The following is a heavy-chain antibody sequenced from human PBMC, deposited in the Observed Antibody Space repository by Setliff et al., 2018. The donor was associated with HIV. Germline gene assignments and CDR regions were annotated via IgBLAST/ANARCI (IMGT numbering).Heavy chain of an antibody. CDR2: IIPMFGAT. CDR3: ARAHSGSYYYYYYMDV. J-gene: IGHJ6*03. CDR1: GVSFSSYA. V-gene: IGHV1-69*13. D-gene: IGHD1-26*01. Sequence: SVKVSCKTSGVSFSSYAISWVRQAPGQGLEWMGGIIPMFGATNYAQKFQGRVTITADESTSTAYMELSSLRSEDTAVYYCARAHSGSYYYYYYMDVWGKGTTVTVSS.